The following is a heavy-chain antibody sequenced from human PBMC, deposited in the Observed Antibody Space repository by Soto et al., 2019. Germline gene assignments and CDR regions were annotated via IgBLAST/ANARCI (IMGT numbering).Heavy chain of an antibody. CDR3: TTDVYYYGSGSYYFGGDYFDY. D-gene: IGHD3-10*01. CDR1: GFTFSNAW. CDR2: IKSKTDGGTT. V-gene: IGHV3-15*01. Sequence: PGGSLRLSCAASGFTFSNAWMSWVRQAPGKGLEWVGRIKSKTDGGTTDYAAPVKGRFTISRDDSKNTLYLQMNSLKTEDTAVYYCTTDVYYYGSGSYYFGGDYFDYWG. J-gene: IGHJ4*01.